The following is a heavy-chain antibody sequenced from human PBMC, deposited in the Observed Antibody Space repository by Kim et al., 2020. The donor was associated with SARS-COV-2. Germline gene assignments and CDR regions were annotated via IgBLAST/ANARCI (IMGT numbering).Heavy chain of an antibody. Sequence: SETLSLTCTVSGGSITSYYWSWIRQPPGKGLEWIGYVYYRGTTNYNPSLKSRVTISVDTSKNQFSLKLTSVTAADTAVYYCARELEYNWFDPWGQGIMVTVSS. CDR3: ARELEYNWFDP. CDR2: VYYRGTT. J-gene: IGHJ5*02. CDR1: GGSITSYY. D-gene: IGHD6-6*01. V-gene: IGHV4-59*01.